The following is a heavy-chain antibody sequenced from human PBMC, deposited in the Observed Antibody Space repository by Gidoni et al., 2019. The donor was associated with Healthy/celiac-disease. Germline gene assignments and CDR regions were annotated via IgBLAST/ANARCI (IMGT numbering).Heavy chain of an antibody. D-gene: IGHD6-6*01. CDR1: GGTFSSYA. CDR2: IIPIFGTA. Sequence: QVQLVQSGAEVKKPGSSVKVSCKASGGTFSSYAISWVRQAPGQGLEWMVGIIPIFGTANYAQKFQGRVTITADESTSTAYMELSSLRSEDTAVYYCARDEHIAARPGPFDYWGQGTLVTVSS. V-gene: IGHV1-69*01. J-gene: IGHJ4*02. CDR3: ARDEHIAARPGPFDY.